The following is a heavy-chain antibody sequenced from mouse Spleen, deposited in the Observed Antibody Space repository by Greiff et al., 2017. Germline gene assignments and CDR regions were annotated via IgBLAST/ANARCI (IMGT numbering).Heavy chain of an antibody. CDR3: ARDDYHAMDY. CDR2: IYPGDGDT. V-gene: IGHV1-82*01. J-gene: IGHJ4*01. Sequence: QLKQSGPELVKPGASVKISCKASGYAFSSSWMNWVKQRPGKGLEWIGRIYPGDGDTNYNGKFKGKATLTADKSSSTAYMQLSSLTSEDSAVYFCARDDYHAMDYWGQGTSVTVSS. CDR1: GYAFSSSW.